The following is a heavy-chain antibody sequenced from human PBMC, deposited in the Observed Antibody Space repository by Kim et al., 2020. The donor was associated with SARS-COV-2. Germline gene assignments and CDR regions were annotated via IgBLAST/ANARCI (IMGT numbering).Heavy chain of an antibody. CDR3: ARSRIAAAGSLVY. D-gene: IGHD6-13*01. Sequence: YADSVKGRFTISRDNSKNTLYLQMNSRRAEDTAVYYCARSRIAAAGSLVYWGQGTLVTVSS. J-gene: IGHJ4*02. V-gene: IGHV3-33*01.